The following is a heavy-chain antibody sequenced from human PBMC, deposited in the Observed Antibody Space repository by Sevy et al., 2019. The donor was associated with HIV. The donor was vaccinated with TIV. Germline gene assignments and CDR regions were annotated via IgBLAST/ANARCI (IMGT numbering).Heavy chain of an antibody. CDR3: ASHYYDGTGYYYPLHY. J-gene: IGHJ4*02. D-gene: IGHD3-22*01. V-gene: IGHV3-30*04. CDR1: GFTFNRYA. CDR2: ISDDGNNK. Sequence: GGSLRLSCTASGFTFNRYAMYWVRHAPGKGPEWVAVISDDGNNKDYADSVKGRFTISRDNSKNTVYLQMNSLRAEDTAVYYCASHYYDGTGYYYPLHYWGQGTLVTVSS.